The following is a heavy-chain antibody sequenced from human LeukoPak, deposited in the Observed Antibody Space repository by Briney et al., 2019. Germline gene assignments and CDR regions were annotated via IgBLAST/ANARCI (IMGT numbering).Heavy chain of an antibody. CDR3: AKGIAAAGRDYYGIDV. Sequence: GGSLRLSCAASGFTFSNYVMSWVRQAPGKGLEWVSTISGSGDSTYYADSVKGRFTISRDNSKNTLYLQMNSLRAEDTAVYYCAKGIAAAGRDYYGIDVWGQGTTVNVS. D-gene: IGHD6-13*01. CDR2: ISGSGDST. V-gene: IGHV3-23*01. J-gene: IGHJ6*02. CDR1: GFTFSNYV.